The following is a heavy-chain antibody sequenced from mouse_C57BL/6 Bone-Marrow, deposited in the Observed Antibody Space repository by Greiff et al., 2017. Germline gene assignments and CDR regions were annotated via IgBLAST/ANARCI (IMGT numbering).Heavy chain of an antibody. CDR3: AACGGYYYAMDY. CDR1: GYSITSGYY. V-gene: IGHV3-6*01. Sequence: VQLQQSGPGLVKPSQSLSLTCSVTGYSITSGYYWNWIRQFPGNKLEWMGYISYDGSNNYNPSLKNRISITRDTSKNQFFLKLNSVTTEDTATYYCAACGGYYYAMDYWGQGTSVTVSS. CDR2: ISYDGSN. J-gene: IGHJ4*01. D-gene: IGHD2-2*01.